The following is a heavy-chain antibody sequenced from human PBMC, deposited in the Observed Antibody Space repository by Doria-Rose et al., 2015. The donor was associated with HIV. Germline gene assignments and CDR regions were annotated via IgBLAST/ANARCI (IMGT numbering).Heavy chain of an antibody. CDR2: ITWDGGST. Sequence: VQPGGSLRLSCAASGFTFDDYTMHWVRQAPGKGLEWVSLITWDGGSTDYADSVKGRFTISRDNSKNSLYLQMNSLTTEDTALYYCARGDSGSEYYYYGMDVWGQGTTVTVSS. D-gene: IGHD1-26*01. J-gene: IGHJ6*02. CDR1: GFTFDDYT. V-gene: IGHV3-43*01. CDR3: ARGDSGSEYYYYGMDV.